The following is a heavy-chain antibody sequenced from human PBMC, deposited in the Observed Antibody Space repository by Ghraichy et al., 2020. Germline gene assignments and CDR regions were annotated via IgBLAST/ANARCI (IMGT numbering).Heavy chain of an antibody. J-gene: IGHJ4*02. D-gene: IGHD4-17*01. Sequence: GGSLRLSCAASGFSFSNYAMTWARQAPGKGLEWVSDITSGGITYYTDSVKGRFTISRDNSKNMLFLQMNSLRAEDTALYYCAKDFDGDYLGDYWGQGTLVTVSS. CDR1: GFSFSNYA. CDR3: AKDFDGDYLGDY. CDR2: ITSGGIT. V-gene: IGHV3-23*01.